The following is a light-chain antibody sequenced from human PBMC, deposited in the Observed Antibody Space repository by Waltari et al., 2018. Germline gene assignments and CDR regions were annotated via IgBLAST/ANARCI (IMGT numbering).Light chain of an antibody. CDR2: KAF. V-gene: IGKV1-5*03. Sequence: DIQMTQSPSTLSASIGDRVTITCRASQIITTWLSWYQQKQGKAPKPLSYKAFSLESGVPSRFSGSGSGTDFTLTIGSLQPEDFATYFCQQLNDVPITFGQGTRLEIK. CDR3: QQLNDVPIT. J-gene: IGKJ5*01. CDR1: QIITTW.